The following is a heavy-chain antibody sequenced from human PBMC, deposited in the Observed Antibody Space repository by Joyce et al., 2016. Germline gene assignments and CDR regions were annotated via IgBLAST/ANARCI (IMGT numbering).Heavy chain of an antibody. V-gene: IGHV1-18*01. D-gene: IGHD3-10*01. J-gene: IGHJ6*03. CDR2: NNGFNGNT. Sequence: QVQLVQSGAEVKKPGASVQVSCKASGYTVSNYGISWVRQAPGQGLEWIWWNNGFNGNTKYAQKCHGRVTRTTDTSARTAYMELRSLGSDDTAVYYCAREGGGSYRNYYYYMDVWGKGTTVTVSS. CDR3: AREGGGSYRNYYYYMDV. CDR1: GYTVSNYG.